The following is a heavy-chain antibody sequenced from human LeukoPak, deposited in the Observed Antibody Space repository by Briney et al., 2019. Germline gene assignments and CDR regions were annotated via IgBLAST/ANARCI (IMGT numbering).Heavy chain of an antibody. CDR3: AREQGSQQYGNSWSFDY. Sequence: SETLSLTCNVSGGFISSYYLSWIRQSAGKGLEWIGRIYTSGSTYYNPSLKSRVTMSVDTSKDQFSLQLSSVTAADTAAYYCAREQGSQQYGNSWSFDYWGHGTLVTVSS. D-gene: IGHD6-13*01. V-gene: IGHV4-4*07. CDR1: GGFISSYY. J-gene: IGHJ4*01. CDR2: IYTSGST.